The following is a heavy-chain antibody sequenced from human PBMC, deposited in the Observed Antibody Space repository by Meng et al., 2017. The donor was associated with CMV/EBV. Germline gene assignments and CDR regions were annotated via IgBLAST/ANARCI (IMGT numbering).Heavy chain of an antibody. D-gene: IGHD3-10*01. CDR2: IYSGGST. Sequence: PGASLSLSFAAAGFTVSSNYMGWVRQAPGKGLEWVSVIYSGGSTYYADSVKGRFTISRDNSKNTLYLQMNSLRAEDTAVYYCARDMGLWGQGTLVTVSS. V-gene: IGHV3-53*01. J-gene: IGHJ4*02. CDR3: ARDMGL. CDR1: GFTVSSNY.